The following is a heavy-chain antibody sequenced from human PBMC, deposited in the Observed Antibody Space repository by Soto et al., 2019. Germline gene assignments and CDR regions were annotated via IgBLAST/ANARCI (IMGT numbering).Heavy chain of an antibody. D-gene: IGHD3-9*01. V-gene: IGHV1-24*01. J-gene: IGHJ5*02. CDR1: GYTLTELS. CDR3: ATPPRGRYFDWDNRFDP. CDR2: FDPEDGET. Sequence: SSVKVSCKVSGYTLTELSMHWVRQAPGKGLEWMGGFDPEDGETIYAQKFQGRVTMTEDTSTDTAYMELSSLRSEDTAVYYCATPPRGRYFDWDNRFDPWGQGTLVTVSS.